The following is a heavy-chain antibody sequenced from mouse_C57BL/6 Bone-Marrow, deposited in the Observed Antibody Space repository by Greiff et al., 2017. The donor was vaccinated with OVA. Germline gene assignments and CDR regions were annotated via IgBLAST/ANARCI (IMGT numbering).Heavy chain of an antibody. CDR3: ARRAGYAMDY. CDR2: IYWDDDK. V-gene: IGHV8-12*01. J-gene: IGHJ4*01. Sequence: QVQLKESGPGILQSSQTLSLTCSFSGFSLSTSGMGVSWIRQPSGKGLEWLAHIYWDDDKRYNPSLKSRLTISKDTSRNQVLLKITSVDTADTATYNCARRAGYAMDYWGKGTSVTVSS. CDR1: GFSLSTSGMG.